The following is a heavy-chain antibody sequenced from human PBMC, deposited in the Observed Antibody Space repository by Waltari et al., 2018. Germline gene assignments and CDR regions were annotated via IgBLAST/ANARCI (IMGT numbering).Heavy chain of an antibody. CDR1: GGSISSYY. CDR3: ASLTAGLGTYWFDP. D-gene: IGHD3-9*01. V-gene: IGHV4-59*01. Sequence: QVQLQESGPGLVKPSETLSLTCPVSGGSISSYYWRWIRPPPGTGLGWVGYIYYSGSNNYDPSLKRRVTRSVDTSKNQFSLKLSSVTAADTAVYYCASLTAGLGTYWFDPWGQGTLVTVSS. J-gene: IGHJ5*02. CDR2: IYYSGSN.